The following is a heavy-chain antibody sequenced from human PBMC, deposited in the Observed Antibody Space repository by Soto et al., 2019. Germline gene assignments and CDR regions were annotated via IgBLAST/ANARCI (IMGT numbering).Heavy chain of an antibody. Sequence: PSETLSLTCTVSGGSISSYYWSWIRQPPGKGLEWIGYIYYSGSTNYNPSLKSRVTISVDTSKNQFSLKLSSVTAADTAVYYCARDSGKRGWLRSPPRYFDYWGQGTLVTVSS. CDR3: ARDSGKRGWLRSPPRYFDY. CDR1: GGSISSYY. D-gene: IGHD5-12*01. J-gene: IGHJ4*02. CDR2: IYYSGST. V-gene: IGHV4-59*01.